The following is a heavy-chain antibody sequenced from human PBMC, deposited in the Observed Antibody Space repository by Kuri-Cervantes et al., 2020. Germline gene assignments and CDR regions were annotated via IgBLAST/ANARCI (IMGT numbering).Heavy chain of an antibody. CDR3: ASDSGWDRD. D-gene: IGHD6-19*01. CDR1: GFTFSRYW. CDR2: ISGSGGST. J-gene: IGHJ4*02. Sequence: GGSLRLSCAASGFTFSRYWMSWVRQAPGKGLEWVSAISGSGGSTYYADSVKGRFTISRDNAKNSLYLQMNSLRAEDTAVYYCASDSGWDRDWGQGTLVTVSS. V-gene: IGHV3-23*01.